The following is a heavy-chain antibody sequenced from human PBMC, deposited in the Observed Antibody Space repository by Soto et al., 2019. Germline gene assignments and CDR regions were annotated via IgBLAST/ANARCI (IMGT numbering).Heavy chain of an antibody. D-gene: IGHD2-21*01. Sequence: PGGSLRLSCAASGFAFSSHGMHWVRQAPGKGLEWVTVISSDGTTTYDADSVKGRFIISRGNSKNTLFLQMNSLRTDDTAVYYCAKESNFYSNSKWSFAYWGQGTLVTVSS. CDR2: ISSDGTTT. CDR3: AKESNFYSNSKWSFAY. CDR1: GFAFSSHG. V-gene: IGHV3-30*18. J-gene: IGHJ4*02.